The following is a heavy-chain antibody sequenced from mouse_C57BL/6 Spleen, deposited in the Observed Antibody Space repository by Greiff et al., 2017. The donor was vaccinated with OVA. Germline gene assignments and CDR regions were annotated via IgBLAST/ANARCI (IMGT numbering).Heavy chain of an antibody. D-gene: IGHD3-3*01. CDR2: INPGSGGT. Sequence: QVQLKESGAELVRPGTSVKVSCKASGYAFTNYLIEWVKQRPGQGLEWIGVINPGSGGTNYNEKFKGKATLTADKSSSTAYMQLSSLTSEDSAVYFCARQEGTSWFAYWGQGTLVTVSA. V-gene: IGHV1-54*01. J-gene: IGHJ3*01. CDR1: GYAFTNYL. CDR3: ARQEGTSWFAY.